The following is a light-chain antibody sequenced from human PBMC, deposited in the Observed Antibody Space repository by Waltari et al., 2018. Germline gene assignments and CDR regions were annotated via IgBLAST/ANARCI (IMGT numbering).Light chain of an antibody. CDR3: QQGYGSLTWT. CDR1: QSIIRP. Sequence: DIQMTQSPSSLSASIGDRVTITCRASQSIIRPLNWYQQKQGKAPKLLIYAASTLQSGGPSRLSGTGSGTDFVLTISSLQPEDLETYYCQQGYGSLTWTFGQGTKVEI. V-gene: IGKV1-39*01. J-gene: IGKJ1*01. CDR2: AAS.